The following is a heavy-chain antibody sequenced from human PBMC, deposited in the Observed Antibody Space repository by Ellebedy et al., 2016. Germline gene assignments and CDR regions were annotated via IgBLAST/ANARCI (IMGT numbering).Heavy chain of an antibody. D-gene: IGHD3-10*01. Sequence: ASVKVSXXASGYTFTSYGISWVRQAPGQGLEWMGWISAYNGNTNYAQKLQGRVTMTTDTSTSTAYMELRSLRSDDTAVYYCARDPPRSTMVRGAVHLPGDYWGQGTLVTVSS. CDR2: ISAYNGNT. CDR1: GYTFTSYG. CDR3: ARDPPRSTMVRGAVHLPGDY. V-gene: IGHV1-18*01. J-gene: IGHJ4*02.